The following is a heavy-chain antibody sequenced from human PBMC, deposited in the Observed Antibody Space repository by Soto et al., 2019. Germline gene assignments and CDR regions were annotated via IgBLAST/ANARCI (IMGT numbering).Heavy chain of an antibody. V-gene: IGHV3-21*01. Sequence: GGSLRLSCAASGFTFSSYSMNWVRQARGKGLEWVSSISSSSSYIYYADSVKGRFTISRDNAKNSLYLQMNSLRAEDTAVYYCARDHMSMVRGVIDAFDIWGQGTMVTVSS. J-gene: IGHJ3*02. D-gene: IGHD3-10*01. CDR3: ARDHMSMVRGVIDAFDI. CDR1: GFTFSSYS. CDR2: ISSSSSYI.